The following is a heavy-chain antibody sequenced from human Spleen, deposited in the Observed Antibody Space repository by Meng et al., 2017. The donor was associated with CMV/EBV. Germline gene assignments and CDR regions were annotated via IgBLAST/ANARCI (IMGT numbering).Heavy chain of an antibody. J-gene: IGHJ6*02. Sequence: TLSLTCTVSGGSISSYYWSWIRQPPGKALEWLALIDWDDDKYYSTSLKTRLTISKDTSKNQVVLTMTNMDPVDTATYYCARIPRHYYYGMDVWGQGTTVTVSS. V-gene: IGHV2-70*18. CDR1: GGSISSYY. CDR2: IDWDDDK. CDR3: ARIPRHYYYGMDV.